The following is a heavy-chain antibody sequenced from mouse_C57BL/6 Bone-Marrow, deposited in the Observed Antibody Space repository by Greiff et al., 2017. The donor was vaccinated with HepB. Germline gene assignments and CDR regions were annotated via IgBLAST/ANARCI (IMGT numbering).Heavy chain of an antibody. D-gene: IGHD1-1*01. J-gene: IGHJ3*01. Sequence: VQLKQSGPELVKPGASVKIPCKASGYTFTDYNMAWVKQSHGKSLEWIGDINPNNGGTIYNQKFKGKATLTVDKSSSTAYMELRSLTSEDTAVYYCARSYGSSYLAWFAYWGQGTLVTVSA. CDR3: ARSYGSSYLAWFAY. CDR1: GYTFTDYN. CDR2: INPNNGGT. V-gene: IGHV1-18*01.